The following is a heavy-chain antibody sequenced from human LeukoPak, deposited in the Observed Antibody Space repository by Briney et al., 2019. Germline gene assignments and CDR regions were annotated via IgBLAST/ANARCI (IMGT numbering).Heavy chain of an antibody. D-gene: IGHD6-13*01. J-gene: IGHJ4*02. CDR3: ASEAAAGRVY. CDR2: INHSGST. Sequence: SETLSLTCAVYGGSFSGYYWSWIRQPPGKGLEWIGEINHSGSTNYNPSLKSRVTISVDTSKNQFSLKLSSVTAADTAVYYCASEAAAGRVYWGQGTLVTVSS. CDR1: GGSFSGYY. V-gene: IGHV4-34*01.